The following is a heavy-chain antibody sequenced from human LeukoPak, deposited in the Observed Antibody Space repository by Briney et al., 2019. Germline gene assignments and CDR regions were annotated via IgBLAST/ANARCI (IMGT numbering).Heavy chain of an antibody. V-gene: IGHV3-21*04. Sequence: GGSLRLSCAASGFTFSSYSMNWVRQAPGKGLEWVSSISSSSSYIYYADSVKGRFTISRDNAKNSLYLQMNSLRAEDTAVYYCARGIYYYDSSGYYQPEGDAFDIWGQGTMVTVSS. CDR3: ARGIYYYDSSGYYQPEGDAFDI. D-gene: IGHD3-22*01. CDR2: ISSSSSYI. CDR1: GFTFSSYS. J-gene: IGHJ3*02.